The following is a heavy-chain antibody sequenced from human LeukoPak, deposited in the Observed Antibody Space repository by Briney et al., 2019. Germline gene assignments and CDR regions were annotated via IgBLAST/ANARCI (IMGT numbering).Heavy chain of an antibody. CDR1: GFNFKGYS. Sequence: PGRSLRLSCAASGFNFKGYSMNWLREAPGKGLEWLAFVGTSSTYIYYADSVKGRFTISRDDATQSLSLQMNSLRAADTAVYYCARGGAWGYCSAGSCSLDFWGQGALVAVSS. CDR3: ARGGAWGYCSAGSCSLDF. CDR2: VGTSSTYI. D-gene: IGHD2-15*01. V-gene: IGHV3-21*05. J-gene: IGHJ4*02.